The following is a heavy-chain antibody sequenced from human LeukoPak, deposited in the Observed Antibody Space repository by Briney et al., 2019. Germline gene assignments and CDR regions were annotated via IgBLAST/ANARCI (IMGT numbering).Heavy chain of an antibody. CDR3: ARQVVGAETHDACDL. Sequence: SETLSLTCTVSGGSISSYYWNWIRQPPGKGLEWIGYIYYNGNTNYNPSLKSRVTISVDTSKTQFSLKLTSVTAADTAVYYCARQVVGAETHDACDLWGQGTMVTVSP. V-gene: IGHV4-59*01. CDR1: GGSISSYY. J-gene: IGHJ3*01. CDR2: IYYNGNT. D-gene: IGHD1-26*01.